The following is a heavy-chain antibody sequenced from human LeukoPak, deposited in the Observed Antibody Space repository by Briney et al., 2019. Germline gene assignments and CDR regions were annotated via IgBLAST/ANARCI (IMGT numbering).Heavy chain of an antibody. D-gene: IGHD3-22*01. CDR2: IWYDGSKK. J-gene: IGHJ4*02. CDR1: GFTFSSFG. Sequence: PGGSLRLSCAASGFTFSSFGMHWVRQTPGKGLEWVAVIWYDGSKKFYADSVKGRFTISRDISQNTLYLQMNSLRAQDTAVYYCARDGGSGLDYWGQGTLVTVSS. V-gene: IGHV3-33*01. CDR3: ARDGGSGLDY.